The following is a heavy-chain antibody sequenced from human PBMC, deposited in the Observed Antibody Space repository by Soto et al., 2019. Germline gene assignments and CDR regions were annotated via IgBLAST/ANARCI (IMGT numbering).Heavy chain of an antibody. V-gene: IGHV4-30-2*01. J-gene: IGHJ4*02. CDR1: GGSISSGGYS. D-gene: IGHD3-22*01. CDR2: IYHSGST. CDR3: ARGVVYDSSGYYSSPFDY. Sequence: SETLSLTCAVSGGSISSGGYSWSWIRQPPGKGLEWIGYIYHSGSTYYNPSLKSRVTISVDRSKNQCSLKLSSVTAADTAVYYCARGVVYDSSGYYSSPFDYWGQGTLVTVSS.